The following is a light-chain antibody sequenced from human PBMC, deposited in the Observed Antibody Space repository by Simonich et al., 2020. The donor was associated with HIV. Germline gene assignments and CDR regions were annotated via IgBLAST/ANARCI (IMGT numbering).Light chain of an antibody. CDR1: QSLSSNY. CDR3: QQFGNSPPSIT. CDR2: GAS. J-gene: IGKJ5*01. Sequence: EIVLTHSPGTLSLSPGERATLSCRASQSLSSNYLAWYQQKPGLAPRLLIYGASSRITGIPDRFSGSGSGTDFTLTISRLEPEDFAVYYCQQFGNSPPSITFGQGTRLEIK. V-gene: IGKV3-20*01.